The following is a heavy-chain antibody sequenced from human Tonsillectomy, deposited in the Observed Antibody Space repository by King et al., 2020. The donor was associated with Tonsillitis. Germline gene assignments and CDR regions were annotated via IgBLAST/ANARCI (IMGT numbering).Heavy chain of an antibody. CDR1: VGTFSSYG. CDR3: AGGQVGHLISAAFEI. Sequence: VQLVESGAEVKKPGSSVKVSCKASVGTFSSYGISWVRQAPGQGLEWMGGSIPIFGSANYAQKFQGRVTITADESTTTAYMELSSLTSEDTAVYYCAGGQVGHLISAAFEIWGQGTMVTVSS. D-gene: IGHD1-26*01. J-gene: IGHJ3*02. V-gene: IGHV1-69*01. CDR2: SIPIFGSA.